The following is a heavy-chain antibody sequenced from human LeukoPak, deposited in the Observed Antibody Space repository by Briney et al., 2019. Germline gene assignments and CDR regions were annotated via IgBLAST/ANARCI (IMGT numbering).Heavy chain of an antibody. CDR1: GYTFTGYY. D-gene: IGHD6-13*01. V-gene: IGHV1-18*04. CDR3: ARSGAAAVRTLCDY. Sequence: ASVKVSCKASGYTFTGYYIHWVRQAPGQGLEWMGWISAYNGNTNYAQKLQGRVTMTTDTSTSTAYMELRSLRSDDTAVYYCARSGAAAVRTLCDYWGQGTLVTVSS. CDR2: ISAYNGNT. J-gene: IGHJ4*02.